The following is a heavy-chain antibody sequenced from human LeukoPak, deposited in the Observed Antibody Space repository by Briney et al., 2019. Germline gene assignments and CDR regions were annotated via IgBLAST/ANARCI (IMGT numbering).Heavy chain of an antibody. CDR3: PTGPDCSSTSCSGLDYYYYMDV. D-gene: IGHD2-2*01. V-gene: IGHV1-69*05. CDR1: GGTFSSDA. CDR2: GIPIFGRA. J-gene: IGHJ6*03. Sequence: SVTVFCNVSGGTFSSDAISWVRQGPGQGLEWMGWGIPIFGRANYAQKFQGRVTITTDESTSTANLELSSLRSEATAVYYSPTGPDCSSTSCSGLDYYYYMDVWGKGTTVTVSS.